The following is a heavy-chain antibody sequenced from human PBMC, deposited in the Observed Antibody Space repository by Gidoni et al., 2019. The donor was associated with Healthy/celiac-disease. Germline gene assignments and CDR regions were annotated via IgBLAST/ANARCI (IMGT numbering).Heavy chain of an antibody. V-gene: IGHV3-30*03. J-gene: IGHJ6*02. CDR1: GFTFSSYG. Sequence: AASGFTFSSYGMHWVRQAQGKGLEWVAVISYDGSNKYYADSVKGRFTISRDNSKNPLYLQMNSLRAEDTAVYYCARDRPYGLDVWGQGTTVTVSS. CDR2: ISYDGSNK. CDR3: ARDRPYGLDV.